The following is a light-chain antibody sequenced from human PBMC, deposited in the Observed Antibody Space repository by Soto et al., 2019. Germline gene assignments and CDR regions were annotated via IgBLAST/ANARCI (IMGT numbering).Light chain of an antibody. V-gene: IGKV3-15*01. J-gene: IGKJ2*02. CDR3: QQYNNWPPPCT. CDR1: QSVSSN. CDR2: GAS. Sequence: EIVMTQSPATLSVSPGERATLSCRASQSVSSNLAWYQQKPGQAPRLLIYGASTRATGIPARFSGSGSGTEFTLTISSLQSEDFAVYYCQQYNNWPPPCTFDQGTKLEIK.